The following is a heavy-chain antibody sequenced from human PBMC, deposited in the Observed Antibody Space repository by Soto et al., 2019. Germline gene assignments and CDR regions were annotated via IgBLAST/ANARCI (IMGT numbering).Heavy chain of an antibody. V-gene: IGHV3-30*18. Sequence: QVQLVESGGGVVQPGRSLRLSCAASGFTFSSYGMHWVRQAPDKGLEWVALISYDGSNKYYADSVKGRFTISRDNSKNTLYLQMNSLRTEDTAVYYCAKDLGHGGRGAFDIWGQGTMVTVSS. D-gene: IGHD7-27*01. CDR2: ISYDGSNK. CDR1: GFTFSSYG. J-gene: IGHJ3*02. CDR3: AKDLGHGGRGAFDI.